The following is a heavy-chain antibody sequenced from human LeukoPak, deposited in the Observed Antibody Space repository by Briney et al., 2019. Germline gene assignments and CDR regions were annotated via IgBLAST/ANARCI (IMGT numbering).Heavy chain of an antibody. CDR2: IIPIFGTA. CDR3: ARDSGYDYSGGLWYFGY. J-gene: IGHJ4*02. V-gene: IGHV1-69*13. D-gene: IGHD5-12*01. CDR1: GGTFSSYA. Sequence: SVKVSCKASGGTFSSYAISCVRQAPGQGLEWMGGIIPIFGTANYAQKFQGRVTITADESTSTAYMELSSLRSEDTAVYYCARDSGYDYSGGLWYFGYWGQGTLVTVSS.